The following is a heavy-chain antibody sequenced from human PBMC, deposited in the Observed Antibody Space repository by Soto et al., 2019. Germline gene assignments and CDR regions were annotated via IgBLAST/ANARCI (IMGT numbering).Heavy chain of an antibody. CDR2: IAGTSTYI. J-gene: IGHJ4*02. V-gene: IGHV3-11*05. CDR1: GFTFSDYY. Sequence: GGSLSLSCAASGFTFSDYYMSWIRQAPGKGLEWVSYIAGTSTYINYADSVKGRFTISRDNGKNSLYLQLNSLRAEDTAVYYCSRDPRLLDYWGQGTLVTVSS. CDR3: SRDPRLLDY.